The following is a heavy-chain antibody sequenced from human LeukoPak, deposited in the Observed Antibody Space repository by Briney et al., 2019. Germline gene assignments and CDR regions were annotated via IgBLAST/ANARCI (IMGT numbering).Heavy chain of an antibody. CDR3: AKKLFQGWAFYFDY. V-gene: IGHV3-23*01. CDR2: ISGSGGST. J-gene: IGHJ4*02. CDR1: GFTFSSYG. D-gene: IGHD2-21*01. Sequence: PGGSLRLSCAASGFTFSSYGMSWVRQAPGKGLEWVSAISGSGGSTYYADAVKGRFTISRDNSKNTLFLEMNSLRAEDTAVYYCAKKLFQGWAFYFDYWGQGTLVTVSS.